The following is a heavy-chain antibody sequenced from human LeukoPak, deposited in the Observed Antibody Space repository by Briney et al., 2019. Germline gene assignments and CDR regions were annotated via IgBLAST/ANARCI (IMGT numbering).Heavy chain of an antibody. J-gene: IGHJ4*02. CDR3: ARAYSYVLY. V-gene: IGHV3-7*04. D-gene: IGHD5-18*01. CDR1: GFTFSDQY. CDR2: IKLDGSEK. Sequence: GGSLRLSCAASGFTFSDQYMDWVRQAPGKGLEWVANIKLDGSEKNYVDSVKGRFTISRDNAKSSLYLQMNSLRDEDTAVYYCARAYSYVLYWGQGTLVTVSS.